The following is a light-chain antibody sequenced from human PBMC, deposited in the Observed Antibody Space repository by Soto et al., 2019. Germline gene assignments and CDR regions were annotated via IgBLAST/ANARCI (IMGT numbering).Light chain of an antibody. CDR2: EVF. CDR1: SSDIGAYDY. J-gene: IGLJ2*01. Sequence: QSALTQPASVSGSPGQSITISCTGTSSDIGAYDYVSWYQQHPGKAPKLMIYEVFRRPSGISDRFSGSKSGNTASLTISGLQAEDEADYYCCSYTPTSTFVFGGGTKLTVL. V-gene: IGLV2-14*03. CDR3: CSYTPTSTFV.